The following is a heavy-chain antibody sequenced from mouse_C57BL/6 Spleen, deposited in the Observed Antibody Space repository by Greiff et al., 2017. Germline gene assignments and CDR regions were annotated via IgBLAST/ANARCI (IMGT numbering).Heavy chain of an antibody. CDR3: ARGGSSYVDAMDY. J-gene: IGHJ4*01. D-gene: IGHD1-1*01. CDR1: GYTFTSYG. V-gene: IGHV1-81*01. CDR2: IYPRSGNT. Sequence: QVQLQQSGAELARPGASVKLSCKASGYTFTSYGISWVKQRTGQGLEWIGEIYPRSGNTYYNEKFKGKATLTADKSSSTAYMELRSLTSEDSAVYFCARGGSSYVDAMDYWGQGTSVTVSS.